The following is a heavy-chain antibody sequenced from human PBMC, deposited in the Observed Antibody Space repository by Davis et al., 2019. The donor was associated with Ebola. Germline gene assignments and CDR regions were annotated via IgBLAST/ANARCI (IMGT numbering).Heavy chain of an antibody. Sequence: ASVKVSCKASGYTFTSYAMNWVRQAPGQGLEWMGWINTNTGNPTYAQGFTGRFVFSLDTSVSTAYLQISSLKAEDTAVYYWARDITIFGVVKGWFDPWGQGTLVTVSS. CDR1: GYTFTSYA. V-gene: IGHV7-4-1*02. D-gene: IGHD3-3*01. CDR3: ARDITIFGVVKGWFDP. CDR2: INTNTGNP. J-gene: IGHJ5*02.